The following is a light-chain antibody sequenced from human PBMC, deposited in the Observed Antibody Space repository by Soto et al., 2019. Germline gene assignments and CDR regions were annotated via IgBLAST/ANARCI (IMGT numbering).Light chain of an antibody. CDR2: DAT. CDR1: QSVMTY. Sequence: IVLTQSPVTLSLSPGERATLSCRASQSVMTYLAWYQQKPGQAPRLLIYDATKRAAGIPARFSGSGSGTDFTLTISRLEPEDFAVYYCQQYDNSPLTFGGGTKVDIK. V-gene: IGKV3-11*01. CDR3: QQYDNSPLT. J-gene: IGKJ4*01.